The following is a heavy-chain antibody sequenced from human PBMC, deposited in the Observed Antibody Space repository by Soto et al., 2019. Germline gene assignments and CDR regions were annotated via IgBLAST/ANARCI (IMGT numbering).Heavy chain of an antibody. CDR2: IYYSGTN. D-gene: IGHD7-27*01. CDR1: GGSITSSHYY. Sequence: QVQLQESGPRLVKPSETLSLTCTVSGGSITSSHYYWGWIRQPPGKGLEWIGTIYYSGTNSYHPSLKSRVTISADSSKNQFSLRLSSVTAADTAVYYCARHGPTWVAQVLYFDYWGQGALVTVSS. V-gene: IGHV4-39*01. CDR3: ARHGPTWVAQVLYFDY. J-gene: IGHJ4*02.